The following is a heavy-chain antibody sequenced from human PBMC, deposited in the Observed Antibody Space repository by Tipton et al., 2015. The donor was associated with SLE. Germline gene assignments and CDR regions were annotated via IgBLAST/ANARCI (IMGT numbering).Heavy chain of an antibody. J-gene: IGHJ4*02. V-gene: IGHV3-23*01. CDR2: ISGSGGST. CDR3: AREGPTGGFDY. Sequence: SLRLSCAASGFTVDEYAMHWVRQAPGKGLEWVSAISGSGGSTYYADSVKGRFTISRDNSKNTLYLQMNSLRAEDTAVYYCAREGPTGGFDYWGQGTLVTVSS. CDR1: GFTVDEYA. D-gene: IGHD7-27*01.